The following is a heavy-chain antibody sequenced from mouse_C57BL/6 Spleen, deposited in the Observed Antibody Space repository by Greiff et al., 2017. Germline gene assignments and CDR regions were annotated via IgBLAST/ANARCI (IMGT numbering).Heavy chain of an antibody. CDR3: ARSRGYDSFAY. Sequence: QVQLQQPGAELVRPGSSVKLSCKASGYTFTSYWMHWVKQRPIQGLEWIGNIDPSDSETHYNQKFKDKATLTVDKSSSTAYMQLSSLTSEDSAVYYCARSRGYDSFAYWGQGTLVTVSA. D-gene: IGHD2-2*01. CDR2: IDPSDSET. V-gene: IGHV1-52*01. J-gene: IGHJ3*01. CDR1: GYTFTSYW.